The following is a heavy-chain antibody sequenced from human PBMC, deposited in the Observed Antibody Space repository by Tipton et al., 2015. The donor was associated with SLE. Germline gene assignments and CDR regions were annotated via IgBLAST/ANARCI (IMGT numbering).Heavy chain of an antibody. Sequence: GLVKPSETLSLICTVSGVSTSSFYWNWVRQPPGRGLEWIGYVYNSGTTNYNASLRSRVSISLDTSKNQVSLKLNSVTAPDTAVYYCARHDTGDNCYDGLDVWGQGTTVIVSS. J-gene: IGHJ6*02. CDR2: VYNSGTT. CDR3: ARHDTGDNCYDGLDV. D-gene: IGHD7-27*01. V-gene: IGHV4-59*01. CDR1: GVSTSSFY.